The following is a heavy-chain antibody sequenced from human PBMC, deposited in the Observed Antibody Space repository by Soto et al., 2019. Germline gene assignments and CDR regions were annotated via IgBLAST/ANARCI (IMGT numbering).Heavy chain of an antibody. CDR3: ARNYGGNVDY. CDR1: GGSISSYY. Sequence: QVQLQESGPGLVRPSETLSLTCTVSGGSISSYYWSWIRQPPGKGLEWIGYIYYSGSANYNPSLKSRVTISVDTSKNQFSLKLSSATAADTAVYYCARNYGGNVDYWGQGTLVNVSS. V-gene: IGHV4-59*08. D-gene: IGHD4-17*01. J-gene: IGHJ4*02. CDR2: IYYSGSA.